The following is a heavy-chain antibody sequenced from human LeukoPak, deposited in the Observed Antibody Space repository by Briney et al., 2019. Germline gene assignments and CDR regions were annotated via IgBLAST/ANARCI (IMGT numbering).Heavy chain of an antibody. CDR1: GYTFTSYY. Sequence: ASVKVSCKASGYTFTSYYMHWVRQAPGQGLEWMGRINPNSGGTNYAQKFQGRVTMTRDTSISTAYMELSRLRSDDTAVYYCARAQLWFGELFHWFDPWGQGTLVTVSS. J-gene: IGHJ5*02. CDR2: INPNSGGT. CDR3: ARAQLWFGELFHWFDP. V-gene: IGHV1-2*06. D-gene: IGHD3-10*01.